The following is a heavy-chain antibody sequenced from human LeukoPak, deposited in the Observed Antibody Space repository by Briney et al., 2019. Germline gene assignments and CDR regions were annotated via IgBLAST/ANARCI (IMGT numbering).Heavy chain of an antibody. CDR2: IIPILGIA. J-gene: IGHJ6*02. D-gene: IGHD3-16*02. V-gene: IGHV1-69*02. CDR1: GGTFSSYT. Sequence: ASVKVSCKASGGTFSSYTISWVRQAPGQGLEWMGRIIPILGIANYAQKSQGRVTITADKSTSTAYMELSSLRSEDTAVYYCARGIMITFGGVIVPYYYGMDVWGRGTTVTVSS. CDR3: ARGIMITFGGVIVPYYYGMDV.